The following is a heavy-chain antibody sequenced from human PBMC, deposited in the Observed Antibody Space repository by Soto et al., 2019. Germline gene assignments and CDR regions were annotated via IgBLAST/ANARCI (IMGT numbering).Heavy chain of an antibody. CDR3: ARDFYKYYDSSGYYRSPAY. V-gene: IGHV3-30-3*01. CDR2: ISYDGSDK. CDR1: GFTFSSYA. J-gene: IGHJ4*02. D-gene: IGHD3-22*01. Sequence: GGSLRLSCAASGFTFSSYAMHWVRQAPGKGLEWVALISYDGSDKDYADSVKGRFTNSRDNSRNTLFLQMNSLRSEDTAVYYCARDFYKYYDSSGYYRSPAYWGKGTLVTVSS.